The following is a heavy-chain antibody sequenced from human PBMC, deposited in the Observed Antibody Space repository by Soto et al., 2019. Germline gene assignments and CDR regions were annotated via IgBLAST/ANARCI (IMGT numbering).Heavy chain of an antibody. V-gene: IGHV3-30-3*01. D-gene: IGHD1-1*01. J-gene: IGHJ6*02. CDR2: ISYDGSNK. Sequence: QVQLVESGGGVVQPGRSLRLSCAASGFTFSSYAMHWVRQAPGKGLEWVAVISYDGSNKYYADSVKGRFTISRDNSKNTLHLQMNSLRAEDTAVYYCARDRLRYNWNDFPYYYYGMDVWGQGTTGTVSS. CDR1: GFTFSSYA. CDR3: ARDRLRYNWNDFPYYYYGMDV.